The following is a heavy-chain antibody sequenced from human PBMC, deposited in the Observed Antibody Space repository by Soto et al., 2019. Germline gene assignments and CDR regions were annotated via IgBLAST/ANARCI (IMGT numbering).Heavy chain of an antibody. V-gene: IGHV3-74*01. CDR3: ARSGGDHHYYYGMDV. Sequence: EVQLVESGGGLVQPGGSLRLSCAASGFTFDTYWMTWVRQVPGKGLVWVSRINSDESGTTYADSVKGRFTISRDNAKNTVYLQMNSLRADDTGVYYCARSGGDHHYYYGMDVWGQGTTVTVSS. CDR1: GFTFDTYW. D-gene: IGHD2-21*01. J-gene: IGHJ6*02. CDR2: INSDESGT.